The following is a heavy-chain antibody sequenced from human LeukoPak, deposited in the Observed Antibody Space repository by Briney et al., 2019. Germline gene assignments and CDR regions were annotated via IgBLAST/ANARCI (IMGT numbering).Heavy chain of an antibody. Sequence: PSETLSLTCTVSGGSISSSSYYWGWIRQPPGKGLEWIGSIYYSGSTYYNPSLKSRVTITVDTSKNQFSLKLSSVTAADTAVYYCARIRVDELPDYWGQGTLVTVSS. CDR3: ARIRVDELPDY. CDR2: IYYSGST. CDR1: GGSISSSSYY. J-gene: IGHJ4*02. D-gene: IGHD1-26*01. V-gene: IGHV4-39*01.